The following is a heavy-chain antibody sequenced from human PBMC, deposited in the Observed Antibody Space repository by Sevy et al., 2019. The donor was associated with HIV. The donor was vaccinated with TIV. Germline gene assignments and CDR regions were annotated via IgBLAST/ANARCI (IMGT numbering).Heavy chain of an antibody. Sequence: GGSLRLSCAASGFTFSSYAMHWVRQAPGKGLEWVAVISYDGSNKYYADSVKGRFTISRDNSKNTLYLLMNSLRAEDTAVYYCARAAQNILTGYLLFDYWGQGTLVTVSS. D-gene: IGHD3-9*01. CDR2: ISYDGSNK. V-gene: IGHV3-30-3*01. J-gene: IGHJ4*02. CDR3: ARAAQNILTGYLLFDY. CDR1: GFTFSSYA.